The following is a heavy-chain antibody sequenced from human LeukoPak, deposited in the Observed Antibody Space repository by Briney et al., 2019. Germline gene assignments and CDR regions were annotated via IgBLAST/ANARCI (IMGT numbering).Heavy chain of an antibody. CDR2: IYYSGST. D-gene: IGHD3-3*01. J-gene: IGHJ6*02. CDR3: ARPAGYYDFWSGSDGMDV. V-gene: IGHV4-39*01. Sequence: SETLSLTRTVSGGSISSSSYYWGWIRQPPGKGLEWIGSIYYSGSTYYNPSLKSRVTISVDTSKNQFSLKLSSVTAADTAVYYCARPAGYYDFWSGSDGMDVWGQGTTVTVSS. CDR1: GGSISSSSYY.